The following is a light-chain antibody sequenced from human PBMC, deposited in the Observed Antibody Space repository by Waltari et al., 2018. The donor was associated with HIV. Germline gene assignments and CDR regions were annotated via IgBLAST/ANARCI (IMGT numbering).Light chain of an antibody. J-gene: IGKJ1*01. Sequence: DIQMTQPPSSLPASVAARVTITCRASQSISTFLNWYQRRPGKAPDLLSSGASIVQSGVPSTFSGSGSGTDFILTISSLQPEDFATYDCQQTYTAPKTFGQGTTVDIK. CDR1: QSISTF. V-gene: IGKV1-39*01. CDR3: QQTYTAPKT. CDR2: GAS.